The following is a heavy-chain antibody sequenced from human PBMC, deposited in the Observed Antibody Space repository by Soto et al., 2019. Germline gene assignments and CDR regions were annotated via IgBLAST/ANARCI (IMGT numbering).Heavy chain of an antibody. J-gene: IGHJ4*02. D-gene: IGHD3-3*01. CDR2: ISYDGSNK. Sequence: QVQLVESGGGVVQPGRSLRLSCAASGFTFSSYGMHWVRQAPGKGLEWVAVISYDGSNKYYADSVKGRFTISRDNSKNTLYLQMNSLRAEDTAVYYCAKTHYDFWSGYMELDYWGQGTLVTVSS. V-gene: IGHV3-30*18. CDR3: AKTHYDFWSGYMELDY. CDR1: GFTFSSYG.